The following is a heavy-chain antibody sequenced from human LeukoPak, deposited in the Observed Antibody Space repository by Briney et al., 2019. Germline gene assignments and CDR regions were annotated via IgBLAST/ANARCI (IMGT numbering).Heavy chain of an antibody. D-gene: IGHD5-18*01. CDR2: IIPIFGTA. CDR3: ARGPQGYGPGY. J-gene: IGHJ4*02. V-gene: IGHV1-69*06. Sequence: SVKVSCKASGGTFSSYAISWVRQAPGQGLGWMGGIIPIFGTANYAQKFQGRVTITADKSTSTAYMELSSLRSEDTAVYYCARGPQGYGPGYWGQGTLVTVSS. CDR1: GGTFSSYA.